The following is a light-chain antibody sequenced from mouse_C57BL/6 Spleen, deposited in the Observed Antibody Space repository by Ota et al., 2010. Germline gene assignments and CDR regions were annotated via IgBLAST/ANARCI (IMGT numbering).Light chain of an antibody. CDR2: WAS. Sequence: DIVMTQSPSSLTVTAGEKVTMSCKSSQSLLNXGNQKNYLTWYQQKPGQPPKLLIYWASTRESGSLIASQAVDLEQISLSPSAVCRLKTWLVYYCQNDYSYPLTFGXGTKLXL. V-gene: IGKV8-19*01. J-gene: IGKJ5*01. CDR1: QSLLNXGNQKNY. CDR3: QNDYSYPLT.